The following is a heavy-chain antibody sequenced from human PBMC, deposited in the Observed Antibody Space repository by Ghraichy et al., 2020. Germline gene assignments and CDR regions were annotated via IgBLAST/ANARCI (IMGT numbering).Heavy chain of an antibody. CDR1: GGTFSSYP. Sequence: SVKVSCKASGGTFSSYPISWGRQAPGQGLEWMGGIIPIFGITNHAQKFQGRVTITADESTSTAYMELSSLRSEDTAVYYCSREYGAISFYYGMDVWGQGTTVTVSS. D-gene: IGHD4/OR15-4a*01. V-gene: IGHV1-69*13. CDR2: IIPIFGIT. CDR3: SREYGAISFYYGMDV. J-gene: IGHJ6*02.